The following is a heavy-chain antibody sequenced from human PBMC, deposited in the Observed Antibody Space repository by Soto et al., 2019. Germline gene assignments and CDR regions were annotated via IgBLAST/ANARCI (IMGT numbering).Heavy chain of an antibody. J-gene: IGHJ6*04. CDR1: GFTLSGRS. D-gene: IGHD3-10*01. V-gene: IGHV3-74*01. CDR2: IDNAGTDS. CDR3: ARGWFGPDV. Sequence: EVQLLESGGGLVQPGGSLRLACAASGFTLSGRSMHWVRQAPGKGLVWVSGIDNAGTDSTYADSVKGRFTSSRDNAKNMLYLQMNSLRVEDPAVYYCARGWFGPDVWGKGTTVNVSS.